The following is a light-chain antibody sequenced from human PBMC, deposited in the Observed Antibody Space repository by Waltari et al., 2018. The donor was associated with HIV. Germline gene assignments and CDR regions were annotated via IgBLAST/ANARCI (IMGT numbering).Light chain of an antibody. CDR2: RAT. V-gene: IGKV1-5*03. J-gene: IGKJ1*01. CDR1: QTVGDW. CDR3: HQYSNYLGS. Sequence: DIHMTQSPPTLTASIGDRVNITCRASQTVGDWLAWYQQKPGEAPTLLIYRATTVENGVPSRFSGSASGTDFTLAIDSRHPDDFATYYCHQYSNYLGSFGQGTRVQLK.